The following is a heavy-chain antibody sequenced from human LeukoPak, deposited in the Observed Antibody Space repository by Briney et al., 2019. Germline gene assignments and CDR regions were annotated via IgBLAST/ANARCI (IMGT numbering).Heavy chain of an antibody. CDR2: ISSSSSYI. V-gene: IGHV3-21*01. CDR1: GFTFSSYS. CDR3: AREWSEHYYYDSSGYFI. J-gene: IGHJ4*02. Sequence: GGSLRLSCAASGFTFSSYSMNWVRQAPGKGLEGVSSISSSSSYIYYAGSVKGRFTISRDNAKNSLYLQMNSLRAEDTAVYYCAREWSEHYYYDSSGYFIWGQGTLVTVSS. D-gene: IGHD3-22*01.